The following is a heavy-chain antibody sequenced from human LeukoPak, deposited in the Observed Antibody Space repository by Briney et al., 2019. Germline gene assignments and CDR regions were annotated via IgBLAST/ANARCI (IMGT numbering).Heavy chain of an antibody. V-gene: IGHV3-33*01. CDR2: IWYDGSNK. Sequence: GGSLRLSCAASGFTFSSYGMHWVRQAPGKGLEWVAVIWYDGSNKYYADSVKGRLTISRDNSKNTLYLQMNSLRAEDTAVYYCARDQGAGSGCPGYWGQGTLVTVSS. J-gene: IGHJ4*02. CDR3: ARDQGAGSGCPGY. CDR1: GFTFSSYG. D-gene: IGHD6-19*01.